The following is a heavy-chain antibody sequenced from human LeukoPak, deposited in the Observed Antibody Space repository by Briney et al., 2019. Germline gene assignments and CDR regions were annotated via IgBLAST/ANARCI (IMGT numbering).Heavy chain of an antibody. CDR2: ISDDGSRQ. CDR1: GFTFSNYA. Sequence: GGSLRLSCAATGFTFSNYAIHWGRQAPGKGLEWVAFISDDGSRQHYADSVKGRFTISRDNSKNTLNLQMNSLRAEDTAVYYCVKDRTGTYTLDYWGQGTPVTVSS. V-gene: IGHV3-30-3*01. D-gene: IGHD3-10*01. J-gene: IGHJ4*02. CDR3: VKDRTGTYTLDY.